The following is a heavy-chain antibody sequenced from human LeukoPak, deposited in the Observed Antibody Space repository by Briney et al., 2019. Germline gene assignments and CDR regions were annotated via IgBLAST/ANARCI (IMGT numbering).Heavy chain of an antibody. Sequence: SETLSLTCDVSGGSIDSTNWWNWVRQPPGKGLEWIGYIYYSGSTYYNPSLKSRVTISVDTSKNQFSLKLSSVTAADTAVYYCARGYGDYGLHYYYYGMDVWGQGTTVTVSS. CDR2: IYYSGST. J-gene: IGHJ6*02. CDR1: GGSIDSTNW. CDR3: ARGYGDYGLHYYYYGMDV. V-gene: IGHV4-30-4*08. D-gene: IGHD4-17*01.